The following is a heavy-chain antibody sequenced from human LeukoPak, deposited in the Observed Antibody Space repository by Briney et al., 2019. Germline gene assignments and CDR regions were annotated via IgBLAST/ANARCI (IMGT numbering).Heavy chain of an antibody. D-gene: IGHD6-19*01. CDR1: GFTFSTYT. CDR2: ISSSSGYI. V-gene: IGHV3-21*01. Sequence: GGSLRLSCAASGFTFSTYTMNWVRQAPRKGLEWVSSISSSSGYIYYADSVKGRFTISRDNAKNSLYLQMNSLRAEDTAVFYCARGGIAVAPSYVWGKGTTVTASS. J-gene: IGHJ6*04. CDR3: ARGGIAVAPSYV.